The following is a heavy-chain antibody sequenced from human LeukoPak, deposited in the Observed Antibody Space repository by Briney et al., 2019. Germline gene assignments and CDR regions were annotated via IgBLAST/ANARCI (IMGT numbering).Heavy chain of an antibody. D-gene: IGHD3-10*01. Sequence: ASVKVSCKASGYTFTSYGISWVRQAPGQGLEWMGWISAYNGNTNYAQKFQGRVTITTDESTSTAYMELSSLRSEDTAVYYCARGPMGGRGFGDSPFDYWGQGTLVTVSS. CDR1: GYTFTSYG. J-gene: IGHJ4*02. CDR3: ARGPMGGRGFGDSPFDY. CDR2: ISAYNGNT. V-gene: IGHV1-18*01.